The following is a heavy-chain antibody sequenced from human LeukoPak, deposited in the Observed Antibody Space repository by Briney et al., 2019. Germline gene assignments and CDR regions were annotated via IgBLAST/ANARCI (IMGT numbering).Heavy chain of an antibody. CDR3: ARDRAVGSVGVADY. V-gene: IGHV3-74*03. CDR2: INSDGTYT. Sequence: GGSLRLSCSASGFTFSTHAMSWVRQAPGKGLVWVSRINSDGTYTTYADSVKGRFTISRDNAKNTLYLQMNSLRAEDTAVYYCARDRAVGSVGVADYWGQGTLSPSPQ. D-gene: IGHD2-15*01. CDR1: GFTFSTHA. J-gene: IGHJ4*02.